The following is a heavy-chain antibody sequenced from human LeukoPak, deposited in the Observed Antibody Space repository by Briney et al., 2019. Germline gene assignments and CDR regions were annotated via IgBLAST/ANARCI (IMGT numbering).Heavy chain of an antibody. Sequence: GRSLRLSCAASGFTFSSYGMHWVRQAPGKGLEWVAFIRYDGSNKYYADSVKGRFTISRDNSKNTLYLQMNSLRAEDTAVYYCAKDLPRGGYCSSTSCYAGRWGQGTLVTVSS. CDR2: IRYDGSNK. CDR3: AKDLPRGGYCSSTSCYAGR. D-gene: IGHD2-2*01. V-gene: IGHV3-30*02. J-gene: IGHJ4*02. CDR1: GFTFSSYG.